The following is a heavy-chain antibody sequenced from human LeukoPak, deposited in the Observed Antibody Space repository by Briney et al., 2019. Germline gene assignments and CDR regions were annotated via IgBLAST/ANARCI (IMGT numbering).Heavy chain of an antibody. J-gene: IGHJ4*02. V-gene: IGHV4-61*02. CDR1: GGSISAGTYY. CDR2: IYTSGST. Sequence: SQTLSPTCTVSGGSISAGTYYWSWIRQPAGKGLEWIGRIYTSGSTNYNPSLKSRVTISVDTSKNQFSLKLSSVTAADTAVYYCASDFSYWGQGILVTVSS. CDR3: ASDFSY.